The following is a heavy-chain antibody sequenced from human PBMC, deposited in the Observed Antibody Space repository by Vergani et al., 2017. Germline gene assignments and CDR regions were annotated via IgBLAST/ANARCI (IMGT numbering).Heavy chain of an antibody. CDR1: GGSINSHNYY. J-gene: IGHJ4*02. Sequence: QVQLQESGPGLVKPSQTLSLTCTASGGSINSHNYYWSWIRQPAGKGLEWIGRIHTSGSTNYNPSLKSRVTMSEDTSKNQFSMNLTSATAADTAVYFCARGSCLGGSCYKPLFDYWGQGILVTVSS. V-gene: IGHV4-61*02. D-gene: IGHD2-15*01. CDR3: ARGSCLGGSCYKPLFDY. CDR2: IHTSGST.